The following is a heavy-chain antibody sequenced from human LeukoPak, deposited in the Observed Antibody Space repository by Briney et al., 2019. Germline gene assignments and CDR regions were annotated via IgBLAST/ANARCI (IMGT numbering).Heavy chain of an antibody. CDR3: ARGLTTVRGVIGY. CDR1: GYTFTSYD. CDR2: MNPNSGNT. Sequence: ASVRVSCKASGYTFTSYDINWVRQATGQGLEWMGWMNPNSGNTGYAQKFQGRVTMTRNTSISTAYMELSSLRSEDTAVYYCARGLTTVRGVIGYWGQGTLVTVSS. V-gene: IGHV1-8*01. J-gene: IGHJ4*02. D-gene: IGHD3-10*01.